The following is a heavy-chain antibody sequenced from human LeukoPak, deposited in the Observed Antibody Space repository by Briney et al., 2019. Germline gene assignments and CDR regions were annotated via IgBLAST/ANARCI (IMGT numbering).Heavy chain of an antibody. Sequence: SETLSLTCAVYGGSFSGYYWSWIRQPPGKGLEWIGEINHSGSTNYNPSLKSRVTISVDTSKNQFSLKLGSVTAADTAVYYCATLYSSRRSYFDYWGQGTLVTVSS. D-gene: IGHD6-13*01. CDR2: INHSGST. V-gene: IGHV4-34*01. J-gene: IGHJ4*02. CDR3: ATLYSSRRSYFDY. CDR1: GGSFSGYY.